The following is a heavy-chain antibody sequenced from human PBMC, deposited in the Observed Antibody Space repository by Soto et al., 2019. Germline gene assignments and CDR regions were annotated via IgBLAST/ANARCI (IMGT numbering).Heavy chain of an antibody. D-gene: IGHD6-13*01. Sequence: EVQLLESGDGFIQPGGSLRLSCAASGFTFGSYAMSWVRQAPGKGLEWVSSTSASGGTTYYADSVKGRSTISRDNSKNMLYLEMNSLRAEDTAVYYCAKAKYSSSWWAVDYWGPGTLVTVSS. V-gene: IGHV3-23*01. CDR2: TSASGGTT. CDR1: GFTFGSYA. CDR3: AKAKYSSSWWAVDY. J-gene: IGHJ4*02.